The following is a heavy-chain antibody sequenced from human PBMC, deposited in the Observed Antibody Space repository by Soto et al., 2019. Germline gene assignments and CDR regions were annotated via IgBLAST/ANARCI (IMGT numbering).Heavy chain of an antibody. J-gene: IGHJ5*02. CDR3: ARNQNIVLMLNWFDP. CDR1: GGSFSGYY. V-gene: IGHV4-34*01. D-gene: IGHD2-8*01. CDR2: INHSGST. Sequence: LSLTCAVYGGSFSGYYWSWIRQPPGKGLEWIGEINHSGSTNYNPSLKSRVTISVDTSKNQFSLKLSSVTAADTAVYYCARNQNIVLMLNWFDPWGQGTLVTVSS.